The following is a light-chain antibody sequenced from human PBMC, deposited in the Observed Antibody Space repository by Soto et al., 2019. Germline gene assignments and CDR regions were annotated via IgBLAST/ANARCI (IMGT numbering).Light chain of an antibody. V-gene: IGLV2-8*01. Sequence: QAVVTQPPSTSGSPGQSVTISCTGTSSDMSDYDFVSWYQQHPGKAPKLIIYEVTKRPSGVPDRFSGSKSGNTASLTVSGLQAEDEAVYHCSSFAGSNNVMFGGGTKLTVL. CDR1: SSDMSDYDF. J-gene: IGLJ3*02. CDR3: SSFAGSNNVM. CDR2: EVT.